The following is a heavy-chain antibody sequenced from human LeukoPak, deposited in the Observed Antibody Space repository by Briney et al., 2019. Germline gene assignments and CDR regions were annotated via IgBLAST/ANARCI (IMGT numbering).Heavy chain of an antibody. CDR2: INQAGSEN. CDR1: GFTFSDVW. D-gene: IGHD1-1*01. CDR3: ARGALSSTWDDPAGDLDY. V-gene: IGHV3-7*01. Sequence: GGSLRLSCAAPGFTFSDVWMNSGRQAPGKGLERVANINQAGSENYYADSVKDLFTISRESAKSSLFLQLSSLRDDDTAVYYCARGALSSTWDDPAGDLDYWGRGTLVTVSS. J-gene: IGHJ4*02.